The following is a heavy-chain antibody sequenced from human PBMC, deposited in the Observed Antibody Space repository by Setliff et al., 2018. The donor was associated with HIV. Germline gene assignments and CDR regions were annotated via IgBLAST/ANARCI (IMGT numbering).Heavy chain of an antibody. CDR1: GDSIRSNY. D-gene: IGHD5-18*01. Sequence: SQTLSLTCGVSGDSIRSNYWSWIRQPPGKGLEWSGYIHASRDTNYNPSLKSRVTITLDTSKTAFSLKLTSVIAADTAMYFCARHGRTGQLWLPGVAHWGQGTQVTVSS. V-gene: IGHV4-4*08. CDR2: IHASRDT. CDR3: ARHGRTGQLWLPGVAH. J-gene: IGHJ4*02.